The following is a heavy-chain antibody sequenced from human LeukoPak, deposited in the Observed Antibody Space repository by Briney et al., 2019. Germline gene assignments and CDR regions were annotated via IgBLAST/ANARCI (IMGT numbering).Heavy chain of an antibody. CDR3: ASIAAAGNE. J-gene: IGHJ4*02. D-gene: IGHD6-13*01. V-gene: IGHV4-39*01. Sequence: TSETLSLTCTVSGGSISRSTYYWGWIRQPPGKGLEWIGSIYYSGSTYYNPSLKSRVTISVDTSKNQFSLKLSSVTAADTAVYYCASIAAAGNEWGQGTLVTVSS. CDR2: IYYSGST. CDR1: GGSISRSTYY.